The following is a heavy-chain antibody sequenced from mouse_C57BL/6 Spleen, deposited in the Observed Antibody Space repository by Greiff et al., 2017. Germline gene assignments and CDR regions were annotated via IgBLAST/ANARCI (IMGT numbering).Heavy chain of an antibody. J-gene: IGHJ2*01. CDR3: ARRSYYFDY. CDR2: IDPSDSYT. Sequence: VQLQQPGAELVMPGASVKLSCKASGYTFTSYWMHWVKQRPGQGLEWIGEIDPSDSYTNYNQKFKGKSTLTVDKSSSTAYMQLSSLTSEDSAVYYYARRSYYFDYWGQGTTLTVSS. V-gene: IGHV1-69*01. CDR1: GYTFTSYW.